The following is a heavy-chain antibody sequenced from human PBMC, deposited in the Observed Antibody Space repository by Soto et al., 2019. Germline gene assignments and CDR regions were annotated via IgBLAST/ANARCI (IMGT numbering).Heavy chain of an antibody. CDR3: ARGQQLVRGEYYFDY. CDR1: GYTFTSYY. CDR2: INPSGGST. Sequence: QVQLVQSGAEVKKPGASVKVSCKASGYTFTSYYMHWVRQAPGQGLEWMGIINPSGGSTSYAQKFQGRVTLTRDTSTNTVYMELSSLRSEDTAVYYCARGQQLVRGEYYFDYWGQGTLVTVSS. D-gene: IGHD6-13*01. V-gene: IGHV1-46*01. J-gene: IGHJ4*02.